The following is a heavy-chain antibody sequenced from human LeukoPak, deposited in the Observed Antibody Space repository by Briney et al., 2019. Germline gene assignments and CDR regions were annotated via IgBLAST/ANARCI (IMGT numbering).Heavy chain of an antibody. CDR3: ARASGHYGDYPFDY. V-gene: IGHV3-33*01. Sequence: PGRSLRLSCAASGFTFSSYGMHWVRQAPGKGLEWVAVIWYDGSNKYYADSVKGRFTISRDNSKNTLYLQMNSLRAEHTAVYYCARASGHYGDYPFDYWGQGTLVTVSS. J-gene: IGHJ4*02. D-gene: IGHD4-17*01. CDR1: GFTFSSYG. CDR2: IWYDGSNK.